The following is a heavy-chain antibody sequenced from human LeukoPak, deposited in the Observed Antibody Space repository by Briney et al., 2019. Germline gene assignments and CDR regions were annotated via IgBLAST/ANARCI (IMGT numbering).Heavy chain of an antibody. CDR3: ARGVVAPLHCSSTSCYWLRNPRWFDP. V-gene: IGHV4-34*01. CDR2: INHSGST. J-gene: IGHJ5*02. CDR1: GGSFSCYY. Sequence: SETLSLTCAVYGGSFSCYYWSWIRQPPGKGLEWIGEINHSGSTNYNPSLKSRVTISVDTSKNQFSLKLSSVTAADTAVYYCARGVVAPLHCSSTSCYWLRNPRWFDPWGQGTLVTVSS. D-gene: IGHD2-2*01.